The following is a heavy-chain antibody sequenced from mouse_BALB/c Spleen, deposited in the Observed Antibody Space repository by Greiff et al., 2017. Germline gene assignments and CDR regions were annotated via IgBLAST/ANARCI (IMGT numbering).Heavy chain of an antibody. CDR1: GYTFTSYW. Sequence: QVQLQQPGAELVRPGASVKLSCKASGYTFTSYWINWVKQRPGQCLEWIGNIYPSDSYTNYNQKFKDKATLTVDKSSSTAYMQLSSPTSEDSAVYYCTRGRTSDYWGQGTTLTVSS. CDR2: IYPSDSYT. J-gene: IGHJ2*01. V-gene: IGHV1-69*02. CDR3: TRGRTSDY.